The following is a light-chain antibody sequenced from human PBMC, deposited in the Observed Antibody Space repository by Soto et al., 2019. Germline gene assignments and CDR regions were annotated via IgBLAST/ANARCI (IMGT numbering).Light chain of an antibody. J-gene: IGLJ2*01. V-gene: IGLV2-8*01. Sequence: QSALTQPPSASGSPGQSVTISCTGTNSDIGDYDDVSWYQQHPGKAPKLIIYAVTERPSRVPDRFSGSKSGNTASLTVSGLRTEDEAHYYCSSYAGSSSPVVFGGGTQLTVL. CDR3: SSYAGSSSPVV. CDR2: AVT. CDR1: NSDIGDYDD.